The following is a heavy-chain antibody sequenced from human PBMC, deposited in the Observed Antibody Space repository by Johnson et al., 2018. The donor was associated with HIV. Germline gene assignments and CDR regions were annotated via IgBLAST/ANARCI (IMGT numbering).Heavy chain of an antibody. CDR3: ARDGVYSSPHDAFDI. V-gene: IGHV3-7*05. CDR2: IKQDGSED. CDR1: GFTFSNAW. D-gene: IGHD6-13*01. J-gene: IGHJ3*02. Sequence: EVQLVESGGGVVRPGESLRLSCAASGFTFSNAWMSWVRQAPGQGLEWVTNIKQDGSEDYYVDSLKGRFTISRDNAQSSLYLQMENLRAEDSAIYYCARDGVYSSPHDAFDIWGQGTTVTVSS.